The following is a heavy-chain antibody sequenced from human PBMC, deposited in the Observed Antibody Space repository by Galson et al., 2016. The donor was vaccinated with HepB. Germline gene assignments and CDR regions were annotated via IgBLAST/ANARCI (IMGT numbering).Heavy chain of an antibody. CDR3: ARMQVSISPGGRFLDH. J-gene: IGHJ5*02. V-gene: IGHV3-21*06. CDR2: ISTSSTFM. Sequence: SLRLSCAASGFNLSHFSINWVRQAPGKGLEWVSSISTSSTFMYFADSVQGRFTVSRDNARNAVYLQMSSLEIEDTGVYYFARMQVSISPGGRFLDHWGQGTLVTVSS. CDR1: GFNLSHFS. D-gene: IGHD1-26*01.